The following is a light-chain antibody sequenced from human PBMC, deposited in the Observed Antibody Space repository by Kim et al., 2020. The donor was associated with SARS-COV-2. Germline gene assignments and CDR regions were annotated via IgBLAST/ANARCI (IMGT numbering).Light chain of an antibody. CDR2: LNSDGSH. J-gene: IGLJ3*02. Sequence: QLVLTQSPSASASLGASVKLTCTLSSGHSRYAIAWHQQQPEKGPRYLMNLNSDGSHTKGDGIPDRFSGSSSGAERYLTIPSLQSEDEADYYCQTWGTGIQVFGGGTKLTVL. CDR1: SGHSRYA. V-gene: IGLV4-69*01. CDR3: QTWGTGIQV.